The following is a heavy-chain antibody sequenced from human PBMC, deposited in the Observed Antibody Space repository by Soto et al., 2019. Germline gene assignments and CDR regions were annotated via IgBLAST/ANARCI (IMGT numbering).Heavy chain of an antibody. CDR3: ARSAAEVIAVENYYYDGMDV. D-gene: IGHD6-19*01. V-gene: IGHV1-3*01. CDR1: GYTFTSYA. J-gene: IGHJ6*02. Sequence: ASVKVSCKASGYTFTSYAMHWVRQAPGQRLEWMGWINAGNGNTKYSQKFQGRVTITRDTSASTAYMELSSLRSEDTAVYYCARSAAEVIAVENYYYDGMDVWAQGTTVPVSS. CDR2: INAGNGNT.